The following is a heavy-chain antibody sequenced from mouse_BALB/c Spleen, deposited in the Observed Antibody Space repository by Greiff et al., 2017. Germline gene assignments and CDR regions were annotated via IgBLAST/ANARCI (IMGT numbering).Heavy chain of an antibody. Sequence: QVQLQQPGAELVKPGASVKLSCKASGYTFTSYWMHWVKQRPGQGLEWIGEINPSNGRTNYNEKFKSKATLTVDKSSSTAYMQLSSLTSEDSAVYYCARDGNYDAMDDWGQGTSVTVS. CDR3: ARDGNYDAMDD. CDR2: INPSNGRT. V-gene: IGHV1S81*02. CDR1: GYTFTSYW. J-gene: IGHJ4*01. D-gene: IGHD2-1*01.